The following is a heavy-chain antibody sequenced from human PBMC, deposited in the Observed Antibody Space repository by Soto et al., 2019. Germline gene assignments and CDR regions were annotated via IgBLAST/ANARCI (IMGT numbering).Heavy chain of an antibody. CDR3: AREPQDGSGSYFDY. J-gene: IGHJ4*02. Sequence: QVQLVQSGADVKKPGSSVKVSCKASGGTFRTYVISWVRQAPGQGLEWMGGIIPIFGTPNYAQKFQDRVTITADKSTSTAYMELSSLRSEDTAVYYCAREPQDGSGSYFDYWGQGTLVTVSS. D-gene: IGHD3-10*01. CDR1: GGTFRTYV. CDR2: IIPIFGTP. V-gene: IGHV1-69*06.